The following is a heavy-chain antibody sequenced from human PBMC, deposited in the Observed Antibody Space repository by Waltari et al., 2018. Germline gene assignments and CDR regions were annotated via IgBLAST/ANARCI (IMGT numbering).Heavy chain of an antibody. Sequence: FRRYAISWVRQAPGQGLEWMGGIIPLFGTTNYAQKFQGRVTMTADEPTSTAYVELSSLKSEDTAVYFCARSYYYDRRANYPSLGAFDSWGQGTLVTVSS. CDR3: ARSYYYDRRANYPSLGAFDS. J-gene: IGHJ4*02. D-gene: IGHD3-22*01. CDR2: IIPLFGTT. V-gene: IGHV1-69*01. CDR1: FRRYA.